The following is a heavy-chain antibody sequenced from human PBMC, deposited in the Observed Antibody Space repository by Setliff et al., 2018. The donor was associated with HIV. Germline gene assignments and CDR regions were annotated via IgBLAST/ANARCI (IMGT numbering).Heavy chain of an antibody. D-gene: IGHD2-8*01. J-gene: IGHJ6*03. Sequence: ASVKVSCKASGYTFTSYGISWVRQAPGQGLEWMGWISAYNGNTNYAQKFRGRVTVTTDISTNTAYMEVRSLSFDDTAVYYCVRLTADRTNYYYYMDVWGKGTTVTVSS. CDR2: ISAYNGNT. V-gene: IGHV1-18*01. CDR1: GYTFTSYG. CDR3: VRLTADRTNYYYYMDV.